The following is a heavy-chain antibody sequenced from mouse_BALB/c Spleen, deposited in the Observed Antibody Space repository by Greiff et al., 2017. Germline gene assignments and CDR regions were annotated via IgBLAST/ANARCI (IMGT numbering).Heavy chain of an antibody. CDR2: INPYNDGT. Sequence: EVKLMESGPELVKPGASVKMSCKASGYTFTSYVMHWVKQKPGQGLEWIGYINPYNDGTKYNEKFKGKATLTSDKSSSTAYMELSSLTSEDSAVYYCAKGQYGNPAWFAYWGQGTLVTVSA. J-gene: IGHJ3*01. V-gene: IGHV1-14*01. D-gene: IGHD2-10*02. CDR1: GYTFTSYV. CDR3: AKGQYGNPAWFAY.